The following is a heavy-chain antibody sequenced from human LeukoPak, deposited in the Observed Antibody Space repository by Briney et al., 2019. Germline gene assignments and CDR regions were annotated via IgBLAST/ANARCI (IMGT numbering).Heavy chain of an antibody. J-gene: IGHJ4*02. D-gene: IGHD5-18*01. V-gene: IGHV3-30*02. CDR1: GFTFSSYG. CDR2: IRYDGSNK. CDR3: AKVDTAKVVAADY. Sequence: GGSLRLSCAASGFTFSSYGMHWVRQAPGKGLEWVAFIRYDGSNKYYADSLKGRFTISRDNSKNTLYLQMNSLRAEDTAVYYCAKVDTAKVVAADYWGQGTLVTVSS.